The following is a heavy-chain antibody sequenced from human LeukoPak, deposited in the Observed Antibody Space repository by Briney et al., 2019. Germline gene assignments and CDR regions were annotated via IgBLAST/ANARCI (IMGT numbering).Heavy chain of an antibody. CDR1: GFTVSNTY. CDR3: ARERRYCSGGSCYSEGDFDY. D-gene: IGHD2-15*01. CDR2: IYSGGGT. Sequence: PGGSLRLSCAASGFTVSNTYMSWVRQAPGKGLEWVSLIYSGGGTYSADSVKGRFTIFRDISKNTLYLQMNSLRAEDTAVYYCARERRYCSGGSCYSEGDFDYWGQGTLVTVSS. J-gene: IGHJ4*02. V-gene: IGHV3-53*05.